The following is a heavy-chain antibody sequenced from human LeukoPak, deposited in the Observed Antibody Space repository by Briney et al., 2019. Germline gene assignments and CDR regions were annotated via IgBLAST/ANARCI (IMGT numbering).Heavy chain of an antibody. V-gene: IGHV3-7*01. CDR2: INLDGSQK. J-gene: IGHJ4*02. Sequence: PGGSLRLSCAASGFTVSSSYMSWVRQAPGKGLEWVANINLDGSQKYYVDSVKGRFTISRDNAENSLYLQMNSLRAEDTALYYCARKRPNYFDYWGQGTLVTVSS. CDR3: ARKRPNYFDY. CDR1: GFTVSSSY.